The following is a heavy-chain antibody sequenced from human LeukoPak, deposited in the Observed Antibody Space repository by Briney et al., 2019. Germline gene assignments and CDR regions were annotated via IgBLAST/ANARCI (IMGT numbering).Heavy chain of an antibody. Sequence: GGSLRLSCAASGXSFSRFAMSWVRQAPGKGLEWVSAISDSGGRINYADSVKGRFTISRDNSKNTLYLQMNSLRAEDTAVYYCAKKTWDSSAWYFFDYWGQGTLVTVSS. J-gene: IGHJ4*02. CDR3: AKKTWDSSAWYFFDY. V-gene: IGHV3-23*01. CDR1: GXSFSRFA. D-gene: IGHD3-22*01. CDR2: ISDSGGRI.